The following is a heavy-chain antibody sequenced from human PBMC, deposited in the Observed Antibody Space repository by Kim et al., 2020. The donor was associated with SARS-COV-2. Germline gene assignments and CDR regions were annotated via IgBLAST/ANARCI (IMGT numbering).Heavy chain of an antibody. J-gene: IGHJ3*02. D-gene: IGHD4-17*01. V-gene: IGHV3-53*04. Sequence: GGSLRLSCAASGFTVSSNYMSWVRQAPGKGLEWVSVIYSGGSTYYADSVKGRFTISRHNSKNTLYLQMNSLRAEDTAVYYCARDFKFGDYGGNWEAFDIWGQGTMVTVSS. CDR3: ARDFKFGDYGGNWEAFDI. CDR1: GFTVSSNY. CDR2: IYSGGST.